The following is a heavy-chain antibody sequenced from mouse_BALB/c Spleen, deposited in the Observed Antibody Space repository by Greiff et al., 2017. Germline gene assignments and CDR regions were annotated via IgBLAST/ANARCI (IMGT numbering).Heavy chain of an antibody. CDR3: TRELQNYFDY. V-gene: IGHV5-6-4*01. Sequence: DVKLVESGGGLVKPGGSLKLSCAASGFTFSSYTMSWVRQTPEKRLEWVATISSGGSYTYYPDSVKGRFTISRDNAKNTLYLQMSSLKSEDTAMYYCTRELQNYFDYWGQGTTLTVSS. CDR2: ISSGGSYT. CDR1: GFTFSSYT. D-gene: IGHD1-1*01. J-gene: IGHJ2*01.